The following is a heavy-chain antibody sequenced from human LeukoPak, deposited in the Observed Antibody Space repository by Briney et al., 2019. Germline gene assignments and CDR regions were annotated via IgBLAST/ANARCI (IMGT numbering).Heavy chain of an antibody. CDR1: GFTFSSYA. J-gene: IGHJ3*02. CDR2: ISYDGSNK. Sequence: GRSPRLSCAASGFTFSSYAMHWVRQAPGKGLEWVAVISYDGSNKYYADSVKGRFTISRDNSKNTLYLQMNSLRAEDTAVYYCARDTVIELGNDAFDIWGQGTMVTVSS. V-gene: IGHV3-30*04. D-gene: IGHD4-17*01. CDR3: ARDTVIELGNDAFDI.